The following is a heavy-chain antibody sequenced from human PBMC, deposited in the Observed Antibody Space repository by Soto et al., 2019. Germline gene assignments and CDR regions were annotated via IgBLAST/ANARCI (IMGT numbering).Heavy chain of an antibody. CDR3: ARLRGENDWYLFYYYYMDV. J-gene: IGHJ6*03. CDR2: IYYSGST. Sequence: PSETLSLTCTVFAGSISSSSYYWGWIRQHPGKGLEWIGSIYYSGSTYYNPSLKSRVTISVDTSKNQFSLKLSSVTAADTAVYYFARLRGENDWYLFYYYYMDVWXKGTTVTVSS. D-gene: IGHD2-21*01. CDR1: AGSISSSSYY. V-gene: IGHV4-39*01.